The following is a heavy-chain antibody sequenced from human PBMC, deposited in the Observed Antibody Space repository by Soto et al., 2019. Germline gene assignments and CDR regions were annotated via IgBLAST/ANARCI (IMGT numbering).Heavy chain of an antibody. V-gene: IGHV4-61*01. D-gene: IGHD3-9*01. CDR2: IFYSGST. J-gene: IGHJ5*02. Sequence: NPSETLSLTGTVSGGSFSSGSYYWSWILQPPGKGLEWIGYIFYSGSTNYNPSLKSRVTISVDTSKNQFSLKLSSVTAADTAVYYCARDLYYDILTGHRRNWFDPWGQGTLVTVSS. CDR1: GGSFSSGSYY. CDR3: ARDLYYDILTGHRRNWFDP.